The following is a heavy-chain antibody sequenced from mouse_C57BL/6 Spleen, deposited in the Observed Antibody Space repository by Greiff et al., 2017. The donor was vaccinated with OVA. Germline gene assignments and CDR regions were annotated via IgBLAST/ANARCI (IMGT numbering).Heavy chain of an antibody. J-gene: IGHJ4*01. D-gene: IGHD1-1*01. CDR1: GYAFSSYW. CDR2: IYPGDGDT. Sequence: QVQLQPSGAELVKPGASVKISCKASGYAFSSYWMNWVKQRPGKGLEWIGQIYPGDGDTNYNGKFKGKATLTADKSSSTAYMQLSSLTSEDSAVYFCATIYYYGSSYFYAMDYWGQGTSVTVSS. V-gene: IGHV1-80*01. CDR3: ATIYYYGSSYFYAMDY.